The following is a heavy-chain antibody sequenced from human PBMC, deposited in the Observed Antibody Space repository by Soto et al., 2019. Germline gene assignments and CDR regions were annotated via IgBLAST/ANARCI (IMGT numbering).Heavy chain of an antibody. D-gene: IGHD3-16*01. Sequence: PSETLSLTCTVSGGSISPFYCSWVRQPPGKGLEWIGYLYYSDSTNYNPSLKSRVTISVDASKNQVSLRLTSVTAADTAVYYCARVGGVAARTFDYWGQGTVVTVSS. CDR1: GGSISPFY. CDR3: ARVGGVAARTFDY. V-gene: IGHV4-59*01. CDR2: LYYSDST. J-gene: IGHJ4*02.